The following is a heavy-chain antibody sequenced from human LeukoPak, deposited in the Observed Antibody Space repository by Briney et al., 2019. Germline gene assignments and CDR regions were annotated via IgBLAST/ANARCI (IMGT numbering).Heavy chain of an antibody. J-gene: IGHJ6*03. CDR3: ARDRVYYMDV. CDR2: IYYSGST. CDR1: GGSISSYY. V-gene: IGHV4-59*01. Sequence: PSETLSLTCTVSGGSISSYYWSWIRQPPGKGLEWVGYIYYSGSTNYNPSLKSRVTISEDTSKNQFSLKLSSVTAADTAVYYCARDRVYYMDVWGKGTTVTVSS.